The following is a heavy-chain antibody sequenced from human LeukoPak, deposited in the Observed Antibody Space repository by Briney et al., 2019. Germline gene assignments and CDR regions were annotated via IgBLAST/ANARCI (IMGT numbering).Heavy chain of an antibody. CDR1: GFTFSSYA. J-gene: IGHJ4*02. V-gene: IGHV3-23*01. CDR2: ISGSGGST. CDR3: AKLGRYCSSTSCYYFDY. D-gene: IGHD2-2*01. Sequence: GGSLRLSCAASGFTFSSYAMSWVRQAPGKGLEWVSAISGSGGSTYYADSVKGRFTISRDNSKNTLHLQMNSLRAEDTAVYYCAKLGRYCSSTSCYYFDYWGQGTLVTVSS.